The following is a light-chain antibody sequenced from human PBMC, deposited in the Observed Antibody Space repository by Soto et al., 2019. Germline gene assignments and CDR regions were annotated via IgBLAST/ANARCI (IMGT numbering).Light chain of an antibody. CDR1: QSVSSY. CDR3: QQYSTYTPRT. CDR2: DAS. Sequence: EIVLTQSPATLSLSPGERATLSFRASQSVSSYLAWYQQKPGQAPRLLIYDASNRATGIPARFSGSGSGTEFTLTISSLQPDDFATYYCQQYSTYTPRTFGQGTKV. J-gene: IGKJ1*01. V-gene: IGKV3-11*01.